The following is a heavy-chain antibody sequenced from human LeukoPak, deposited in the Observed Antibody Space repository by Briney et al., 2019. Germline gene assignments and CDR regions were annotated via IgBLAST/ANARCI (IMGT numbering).Heavy chain of an antibody. CDR3: AREHGDGSIVGATTAFDI. CDR2: IYYSGST. D-gene: IGHD1-26*01. Sequence: SETLSLTCTVSGGSISSGDYYWSWIRQPPGKGLEWIGYIYYSGSTYYNPSLKSRVTISVDTSKNQFSLKLSSVTAADTAVYYCAREHGDGSIVGATTAFDIWGQGTMVTVSS. J-gene: IGHJ3*02. V-gene: IGHV4-30-4*01. CDR1: GGSISSGDYY.